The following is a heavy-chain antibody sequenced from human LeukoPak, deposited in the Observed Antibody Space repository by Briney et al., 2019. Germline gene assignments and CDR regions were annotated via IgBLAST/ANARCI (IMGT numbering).Heavy chain of an antibody. CDR2: INWNGGST. J-gene: IGHJ4*02. D-gene: IGHD5-12*01. CDR1: GFTFDDYG. Sequence: PGGSLRLSCAASGFTFDDYGMSWVRQAPGKGLEWVSGINWNGGSTGYADSVKGRFTISRDNAKNSLYLQMNSLRAEDTALYHCARVNSKRGYSGYAPKIAVAGNDYWGQGTLVTVSS. CDR3: ARVNSKRGYSGYAPKIAVAGNDY. V-gene: IGHV3-20*01.